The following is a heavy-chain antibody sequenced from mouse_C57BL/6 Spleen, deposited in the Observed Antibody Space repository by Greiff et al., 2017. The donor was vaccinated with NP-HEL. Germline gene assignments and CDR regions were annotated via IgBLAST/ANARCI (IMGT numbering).Heavy chain of an antibody. CDR1: GYAFSSYW. D-gene: IGHD1-1*01. Sequence: VMLVESGAELVKPGASVKISCKASGYAFSSYWMNWVKQRPGKGLEWIGQIYPGDGDTNYNGKFKGKATLTADKSSSTAYMQLSSLTSEDSAVYFCARGGDGSSYVYWYFDVWGTGTTVTVSS. J-gene: IGHJ1*03. CDR2: IYPGDGDT. V-gene: IGHV1-80*01. CDR3: ARGGDGSSYVYWYFDV.